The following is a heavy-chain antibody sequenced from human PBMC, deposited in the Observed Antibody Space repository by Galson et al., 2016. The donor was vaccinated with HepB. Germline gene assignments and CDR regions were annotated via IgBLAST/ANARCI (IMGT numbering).Heavy chain of an antibody. CDR2: ISSSGSTI. D-gene: IGHD3-9*01. V-gene: IGHV3-48*03. Sequence: SLRLSCAASGFTFSSYEMHWVRQAPGKGLEWVSYISSSGSTIYYADSVKGRFTISRDNAKNSLYLQMNSLRAEDTAVYYCATSPILRYFDWLRSQGHERFDYWGQGTLVTVSS. J-gene: IGHJ4*02. CDR1: GFTFSSYE. CDR3: ATSPILRYFDWLRSQGHERFDY.